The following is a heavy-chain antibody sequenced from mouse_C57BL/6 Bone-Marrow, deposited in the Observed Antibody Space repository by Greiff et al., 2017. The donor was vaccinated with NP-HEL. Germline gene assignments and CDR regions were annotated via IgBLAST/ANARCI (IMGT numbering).Heavy chain of an antibody. CDR3: ATLYYYVSSHYFDY. J-gene: IGHJ2*01. D-gene: IGHD1-1*01. CDR2: IYIGNGYT. Sequence: VQLQQSGAELVRPGSSVKMSCKTSGYTFTSYGINWVKQRPGQGLEWIGYIYIGNGYTEYNEKFKGKATLTSDTSSSTAYMQLSRLTSEDSAIYFCATLYYYVSSHYFDYWGQGTTLTVSS. V-gene: IGHV1-58*01. CDR1: GYTFTSYG.